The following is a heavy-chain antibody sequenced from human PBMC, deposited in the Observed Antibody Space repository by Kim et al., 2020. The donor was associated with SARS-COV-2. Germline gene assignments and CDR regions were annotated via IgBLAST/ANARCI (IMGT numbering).Heavy chain of an antibody. V-gene: IGHV3-48*03. CDR3: ARGVPAAMAFDY. J-gene: IGHJ4*02. CDR2: ISSSGSTI. Sequence: GGSLRLSCAASGFTFSSYEINWVRQAPGKGLEWVSYISSSGSTIYYADSVKGRFTISRDNAKNSLYLQMNSLRAEDTAVYYCARGVPAAMAFDYWGQGTLVTVSS. D-gene: IGHD2-2*01. CDR1: GFTFSSYE.